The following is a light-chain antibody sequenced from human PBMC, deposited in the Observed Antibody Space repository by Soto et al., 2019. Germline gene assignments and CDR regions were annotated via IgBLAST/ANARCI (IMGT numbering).Light chain of an antibody. CDR1: SSDVGAYNY. J-gene: IGLJ3*02. CDR3: CSFAGSYSWV. Sequence: QSALTQPRSVSGSPGQSVTISCTGTSSDVGAYNYVSWYQHHPGKAPNVMIYDVSERPSGVPDRFSGSKSDNKASLTISGLQADDEEDYYCCSFAGSYSWVFGGGTKLTVL. CDR2: DVS. V-gene: IGLV2-11*01.